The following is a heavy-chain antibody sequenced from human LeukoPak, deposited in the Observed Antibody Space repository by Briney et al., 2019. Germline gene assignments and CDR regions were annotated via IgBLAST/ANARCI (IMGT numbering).Heavy chain of an antibody. CDR3: ARDRSPEGYYDSSHWDYYHGMDV. D-gene: IGHD3-22*01. J-gene: IGHJ6*02. CDR2: IYYSGST. CDR1: GGSISNYY. V-gene: IGHV4-59*01. Sequence: SETLSLTCTVSGGSISNYYWSWIRQPPGEGLEWIGYIYYSGSTNYNPSLKSRVTISVDTSKNQFSLNLSSVTAADTAMYYCARDRSPEGYYDSSHWDYYHGMDVWGQGTTVTVSS.